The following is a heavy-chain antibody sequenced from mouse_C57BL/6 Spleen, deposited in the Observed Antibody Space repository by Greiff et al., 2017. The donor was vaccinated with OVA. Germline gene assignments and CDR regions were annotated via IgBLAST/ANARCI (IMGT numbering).Heavy chain of an antibody. CDR1: GYTFTSYW. Sequence: VQLQQSGTELVKPGASVKLSCKASGYTFTSYWMHWVKQRPGQGLEWIGNINPSNGGTNYNEKFKSKATLTVDKSSSTAYMQLSSLTSEDSAVYYCASPGLRRGDYFDYWGQGTTLTVSS. D-gene: IGHD2-4*01. J-gene: IGHJ2*01. CDR3: ASPGLRRGDYFDY. CDR2: INPSNGGT. V-gene: IGHV1-53*01.